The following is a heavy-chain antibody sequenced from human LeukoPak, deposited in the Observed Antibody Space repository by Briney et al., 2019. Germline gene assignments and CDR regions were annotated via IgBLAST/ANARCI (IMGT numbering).Heavy chain of an antibody. CDR3: ARDGLGGYLDC. J-gene: IGHJ4*02. V-gene: IGHV3-7*05. CDR2: INEDGREK. D-gene: IGHD3/OR15-3a*01. CDR1: GFTFSNSW. Sequence: PGGSLRLSRAASGFTFSNSWLSWVRQAPGEGLEGVANINEDGREKYYVDSVKGRFTISRDNAKNSLYLQMNSLRAEDTAVYYCARDGLGGYLDCWGQGTLVTVSS.